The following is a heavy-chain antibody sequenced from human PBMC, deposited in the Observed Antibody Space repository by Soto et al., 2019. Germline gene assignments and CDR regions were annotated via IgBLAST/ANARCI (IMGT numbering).Heavy chain of an antibody. V-gene: IGHV3-30*18. Sequence: GGSLRLSCEASGLTFDTYGMHWVRQAPGKGLEWVAVVSYDGSNKYYADSAEGRFAISRDNSANTVDLHMSNMRPEDAAVYYCAKGPYYGTGYMEVWGKGTTGTVSS. D-gene: IGHD3-10*01. J-gene: IGHJ6*03. CDR3: AKGPYYGTGYMEV. CDR1: GLTFDTYG. CDR2: VSYDGSNK.